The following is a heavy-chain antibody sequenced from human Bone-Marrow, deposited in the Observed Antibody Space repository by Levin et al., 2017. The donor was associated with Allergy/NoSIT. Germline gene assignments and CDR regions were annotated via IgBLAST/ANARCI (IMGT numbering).Heavy chain of an antibody. CDR3: ARERSPGYSSMGKLDS. J-gene: IGHJ4*02. V-gene: IGHV3-33*01. D-gene: IGHD2/OR15-2a*01. CDR1: GFTFSSYG. CDR2: IWHDESTT. Sequence: GGSLRLSCAASGFTFSSYGMHWVRQAPGKGLEWVAVIWHDESTTAYPDSVKGRFTISRDNSKSKLYLEMNSLRAEDTALYYGARERSPGYSSMGKLDSWGQGTLVTVSS.